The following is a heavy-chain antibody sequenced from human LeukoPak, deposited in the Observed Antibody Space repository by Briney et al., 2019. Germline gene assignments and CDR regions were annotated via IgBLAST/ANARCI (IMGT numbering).Heavy chain of an antibody. D-gene: IGHD3-10*01. CDR2: IYYTGST. Sequence: PSETLSLTCTVSGDSISSGDYYWSWVRQSPGKGLEWIGYIYYTGSTHYNPSPKSRVTISVDTSKNQFSLKLSSVTAADTAVYYCAREMAVVRGIIGGDDYYYGMDVWGQGTTVTVSS. CDR3: AREMAVVRGIIGGDDYYYGMDV. CDR1: GDSISSGDYY. V-gene: IGHV4-30-4*01. J-gene: IGHJ6*02.